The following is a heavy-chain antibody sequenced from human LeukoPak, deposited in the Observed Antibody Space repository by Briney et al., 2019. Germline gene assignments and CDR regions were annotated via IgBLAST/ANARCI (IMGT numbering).Heavy chain of an antibody. V-gene: IGHV1-69*10. CDR1: GGTFSSYA. Sequence: ASVKVSCKAAGGTFSSYAISWVRQAPEQGLEWMGGIIPIFVIANYAQKFQGRVTMTRYTSISPANMDLCSLRSEETSVYYCARGRGWFDPWGQGTLVTVSS. J-gene: IGHJ5*02. CDR3: ARGRGWFDP. CDR2: IIPIFVIA.